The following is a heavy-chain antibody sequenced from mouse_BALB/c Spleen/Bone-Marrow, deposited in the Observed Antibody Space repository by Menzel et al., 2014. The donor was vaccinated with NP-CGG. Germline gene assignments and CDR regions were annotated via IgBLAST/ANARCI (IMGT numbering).Heavy chain of an antibody. V-gene: IGHV7-3*02. CDR1: GFTFTDYY. J-gene: IGHJ4*01. CDR2: IRNKANGYTT. Sequence: EVHLVESGGGLVQPGGSLRLSCATSGFTFTDYYMSWVRQPPGKALEWLGFIRNKANGYTTEYSASVEGRFTISRDNSQSILYLQMNTLRAEDSATYYCARDDYYAMDYWGQGTSVTVSS. CDR3: ARDDYYAMDY.